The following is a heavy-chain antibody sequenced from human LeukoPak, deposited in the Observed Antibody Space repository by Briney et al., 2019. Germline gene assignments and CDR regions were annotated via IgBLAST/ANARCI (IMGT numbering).Heavy chain of an antibody. CDR3: AKSMSGPNDY. CDR1: GFTFSSYS. CDR2: ITPDGSGT. J-gene: IGHJ4*02. V-gene: IGHV3-74*01. D-gene: IGHD3-3*01. Sequence: GGSLRLSCAASGFTFSSYSMNWVRQAPGKGLVWVSRITPDGSGTDYADSVKGRFTISRNNAKNTLYLQMNSLRVEDTAVYYCAKSMSGPNDYWGQGTLVTVSS.